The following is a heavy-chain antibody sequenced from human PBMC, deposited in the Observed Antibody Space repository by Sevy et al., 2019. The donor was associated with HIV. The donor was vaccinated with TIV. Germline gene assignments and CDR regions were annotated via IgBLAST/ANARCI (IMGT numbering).Heavy chain of an antibody. CDR1: GFIFDNYA. CDR2: ISGRGGKI. CDR3: AKDGYSSIYYGELDY. Sequence: GGSLRLSCTASGFIFDNYAMNWVRQAPGKGLEWVSAISGRGGKIYYAESVKGRFTISRDNSRKILYLQMKNVKPEDTGVYFCAKDGYSSIYYGELDYWGQGTPVTVSS. D-gene: IGHD3-10*01. V-gene: IGHV3-23*01. J-gene: IGHJ4*02.